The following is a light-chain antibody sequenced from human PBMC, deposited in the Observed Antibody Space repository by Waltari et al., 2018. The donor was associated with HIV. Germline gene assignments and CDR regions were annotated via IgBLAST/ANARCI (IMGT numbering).Light chain of an antibody. CDR1: QSITNSY. CDR3: QQYGSSPPLT. J-gene: IGKJ4*01. V-gene: IGKV3-20*01. Sequence: EIVLTQSPGTLSLSPGERATRSCRASQSITNSYLAWYQQKPGQAPRLLIYGASSRATGIPDRFSGSGSGTDFTLTISRLEPEDFAVYYCQQYGSSPPLTFGGGTKVEIK. CDR2: GAS.